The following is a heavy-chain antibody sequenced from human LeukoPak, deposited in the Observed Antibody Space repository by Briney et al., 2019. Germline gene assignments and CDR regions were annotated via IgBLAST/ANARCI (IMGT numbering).Heavy chain of an antibody. J-gene: IGHJ4*02. V-gene: IGHV4-4*07. Sequence: SETLSLTCTVSGGSISSYYWSWIRQPAGKGLEWIGRIYTSGSTNYNPSLKSRVTVSVDTSKNQFSLKLSSVTAADTAVYYCARDRLDTAMVTPFDYWGQGTLVTVSS. CDR2: IYTSGST. D-gene: IGHD5-18*01. CDR3: ARDRLDTAMVTPFDY. CDR1: GGSISSYY.